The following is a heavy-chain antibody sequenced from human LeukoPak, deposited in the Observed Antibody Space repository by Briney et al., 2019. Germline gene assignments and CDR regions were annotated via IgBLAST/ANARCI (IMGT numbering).Heavy chain of an antibody. CDR2: IYTSGST. Sequence: SQTLSLTCTVSGGSISSGSYYWSWIRQPAGKGLEWIGRIYTSGSTNYNPSLKSRVTISVDTSKNQFSLKLSSVTAADTAVYYCARDGWYRWFDLWGQGTLVTVSP. CDR1: GGSISSGSYY. CDR3: ARDGWYRWFDL. J-gene: IGHJ5*02. V-gene: IGHV4-61*02. D-gene: IGHD6-19*01.